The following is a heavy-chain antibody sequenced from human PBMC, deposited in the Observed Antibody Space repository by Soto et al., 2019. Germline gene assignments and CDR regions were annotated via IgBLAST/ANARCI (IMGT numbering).Heavy chain of an antibody. Sequence: QVQLVQSGAEVKKPGASVKVSCKASGYTFTIYGISWVRQAPGQGLEWIGWISGNNGNTDYAQNLQDRVTLTTDASTSSVYMELRSLRSDDTAVYYCARVDYYDSSGYYGYWGQGTLITVSS. CDR3: ARVDYYDSSGYYGY. V-gene: IGHV1-18*04. CDR2: ISGNNGNT. D-gene: IGHD3-22*01. J-gene: IGHJ4*02. CDR1: GYTFTIYG.